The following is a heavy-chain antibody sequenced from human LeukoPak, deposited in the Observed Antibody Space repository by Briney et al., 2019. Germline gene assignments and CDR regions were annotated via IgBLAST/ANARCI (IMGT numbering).Heavy chain of an antibody. CDR2: IYYSGST. J-gene: IGHJ4*02. V-gene: IGHV4-39*07. D-gene: IGHD3-22*01. Sequence: SETLSLTCTVSGGSISSSSYYWGCIRQPPGKGLECIGSIYYSGSTYYDPSLKSRVTISVDTSKNQFSLKLSSVTAADTAVYYCALISLVVVTLRDYWGQGTLVTVSS. CDR1: GGSISSSSYY. CDR3: ALISLVVVTLRDY.